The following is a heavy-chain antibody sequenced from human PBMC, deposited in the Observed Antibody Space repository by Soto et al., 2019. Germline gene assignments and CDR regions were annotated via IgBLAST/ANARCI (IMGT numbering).Heavy chain of an antibody. CDR2: IYTSGST. CDR3: ARSYTIFGVVIRDYWFDP. D-gene: IGHD3-3*01. Sequence: SETLSLTCTVSVGSISSYYWSWIRQPAGKGLEWIGRIYTSGSTNYNPSPKSRVTMSVDTSKNQFSLKLSSVTAADTAVYYCARSYTIFGVVIRDYWFDPWGQGTLVTVSS. CDR1: VGSISSYY. J-gene: IGHJ5*02. V-gene: IGHV4-4*07.